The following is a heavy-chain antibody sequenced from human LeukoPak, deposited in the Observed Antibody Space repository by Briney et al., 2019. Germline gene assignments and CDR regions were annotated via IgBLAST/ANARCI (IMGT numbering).Heavy chain of an antibody. CDR3: ARDPDRLGYCSGGSCYYYMDV. CDR1: GYTFTGYY. J-gene: IGHJ6*03. D-gene: IGHD2-15*01. CDR2: TNPNSGGT. V-gene: IGHV1-2*06. Sequence: EASVKVSCKASGYTFTGYYMHWVRQAPGQGLEWMGRTNPNSGGTNYAQKFQGRVTMTRDTSISTAYMELSRLRSDDTAVYYCARDPDRLGYCSGGSCYYYMDVWGKGTTVTVSS.